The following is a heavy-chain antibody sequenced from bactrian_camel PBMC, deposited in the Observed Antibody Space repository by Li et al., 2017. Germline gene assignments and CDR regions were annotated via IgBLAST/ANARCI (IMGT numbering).Heavy chain of an antibody. CDR2: ISSSGSST. V-gene: IGHV3S25*01. J-gene: IGHJ4*01. CDR3: TPGVY. CDR1: GFTFNTYF. D-gene: IGHD2*01. Sequence: QLVESGGGLVQPGGSLVLSCAASGFTFNTYFMNWVRQAPGKGFEWVSLISSSGSSTLYADSVKGRFIISRDDATNTLILRLDSLKTEDTARYYCTPGVYWGQGTQVTVS.